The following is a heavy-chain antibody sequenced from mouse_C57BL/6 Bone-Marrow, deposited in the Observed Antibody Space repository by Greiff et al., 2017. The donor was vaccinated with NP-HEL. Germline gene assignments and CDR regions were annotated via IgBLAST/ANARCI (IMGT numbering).Heavy chain of an antibody. CDR1: GYAFSSSW. D-gene: IGHD1-1*01. J-gene: IGHJ3*01. V-gene: IGHV1-82*01. CDR2: IYPGDGDT. CDR3: ARNYYGSRAWFAY. Sequence: QVQLQQSGPELVKPGASVKISCKASGYAFSSSWMNWVEQRPGKGLEWIGRIYPGDGDTNYNGKFKGKATLTADKSSSTAYMQLSSLTSEDSAVYFCARNYYGSRAWFAYWGQGTLVTVSA.